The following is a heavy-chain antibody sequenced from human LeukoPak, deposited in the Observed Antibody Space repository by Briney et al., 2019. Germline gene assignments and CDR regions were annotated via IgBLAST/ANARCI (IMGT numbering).Heavy chain of an antibody. CDR3: ARYYSSSALDY. Sequence: GGSLRLSCAASGFTFSSYGMHWVRQAPGKGLEWVAFIRYDGSNKYYADSVKGRFTISRDNSKNTLYLQMNGLRAEDTAVYYCARYYSSSALDYWGQGTLVTVSS. CDR1: GFTFSSYG. D-gene: IGHD6-6*01. V-gene: IGHV3-30*02. CDR2: IRYDGSNK. J-gene: IGHJ4*02.